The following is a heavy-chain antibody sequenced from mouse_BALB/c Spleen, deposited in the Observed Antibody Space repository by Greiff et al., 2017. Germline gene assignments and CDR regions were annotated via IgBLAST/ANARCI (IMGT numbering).Heavy chain of an antibody. J-gene: IGHJ3*01. CDR1: GFTFSSYY. CDR2: INSNGGST. Sequence: EVHLVESGGGLVKLGGSLKLSCAASGFTFSSYYMSWVRQTPEKRLELVAAINSNGGSTYYPDTVKGRFTISRDNAKNTLYLQMSSLKSEDTALYYCARKGIPGFAYWGQGTLVTVSA. CDR3: ARKGIPGFAY. V-gene: IGHV5-6-2*01. D-gene: IGHD5-1-1*01.